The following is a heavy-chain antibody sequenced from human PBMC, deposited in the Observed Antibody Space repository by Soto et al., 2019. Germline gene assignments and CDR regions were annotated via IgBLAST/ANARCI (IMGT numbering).Heavy chain of an antibody. J-gene: IGHJ5*02. Sequence: QVQLVQSGAEVKKPGASVKVSCKTSGYTFTSYDIHWVRQATGQGPEWMGWMNPNSGNTVYAQKFQGRNTMTRNTSMSTAYMELSSLRPEDTAVYYCARTRFGAVAGTWGQGTLVTVSS. V-gene: IGHV1-8*01. CDR1: GYTFTSYD. CDR2: MNPNSGNT. D-gene: IGHD6-19*01. CDR3: ARTRFGAVAGT.